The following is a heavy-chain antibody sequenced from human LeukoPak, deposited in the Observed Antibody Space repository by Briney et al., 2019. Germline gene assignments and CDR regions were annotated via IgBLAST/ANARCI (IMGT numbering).Heavy chain of an antibody. CDR3: ARGYYDFWSGYPNFDY. Sequence: ASVKVSCKASGYTFSSYAMHWVRQAPGQRLEWMGWINVGNGNTKYSQEFQGRVTITRDTSASTAYMEMSSLRSEDMALYYCARGYYDFWSGYPNFDYWGQGTLVTVSS. V-gene: IGHV1-3*03. J-gene: IGHJ4*02. CDR2: INVGNGNT. CDR1: GYTFSSYA. D-gene: IGHD3-3*01.